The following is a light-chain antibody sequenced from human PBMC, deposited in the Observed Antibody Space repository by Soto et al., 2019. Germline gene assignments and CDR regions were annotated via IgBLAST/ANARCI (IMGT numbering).Light chain of an antibody. CDR1: QSISSF. CDR3: QQRFDTTFT. V-gene: IGKV1-39*01. CDR2: ATS. Sequence: IQMTQSPASLSASVGNRVTITCGASQSISSFLNWYQQKPGTAPKLLIYATSSVQSDVPSRFSGIGSGTDFTLTINSLKNEDFATYVGQQRFDTTFTFGQGTRLEIK. J-gene: IGKJ5*01.